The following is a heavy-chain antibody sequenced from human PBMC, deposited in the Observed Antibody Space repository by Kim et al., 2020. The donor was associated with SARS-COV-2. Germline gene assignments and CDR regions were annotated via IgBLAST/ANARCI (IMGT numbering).Heavy chain of an antibody. CDR3: ARASSQRLVFRVLFGYYYYYGMDV. V-gene: IGHV1-69*13. J-gene: IGHJ6*02. CDR1: GGTFSSYA. D-gene: IGHD2-2*01. CDR2: IIPIFGTA. Sequence: SVKVSCKASGGTFSSYAISWVRQAPGQGLEWMGGIIPIFGTANYAQKFQGRVTITADESTSTAYMELSSLRSEDTAVYYCARASSQRLVFRVLFGYYYYYGMDVWGQGTTVTVSS.